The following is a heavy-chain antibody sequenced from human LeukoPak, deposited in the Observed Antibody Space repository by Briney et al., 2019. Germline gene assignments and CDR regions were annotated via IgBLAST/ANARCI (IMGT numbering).Heavy chain of an antibody. V-gene: IGHV4-59*01. CDR1: GGSISSYY. CDR3: ARLPYSSGWYVY. Sequence: SETLSLTCSVSGGSISSYYWSWIRQPPGKGLEWIGYIYYSGSTNYNPSLKSRVTISADTSKNQFSLKLSSVTAADTAVYYCARLPYSSGWYVYWGQGTLVTVSS. J-gene: IGHJ4*02. D-gene: IGHD6-19*01. CDR2: IYYSGST.